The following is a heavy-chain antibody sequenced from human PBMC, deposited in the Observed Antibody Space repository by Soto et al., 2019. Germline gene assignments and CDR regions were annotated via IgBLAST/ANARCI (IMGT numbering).Heavy chain of an antibody. Sequence: QVQLVQSGAEVKKPGASVKVSCKASGYTFTSYGISWVRQAPGQGLEWMGWINAYNGNTNYAQKLQGRVTMTTDTSTSTACIELRSLRPDDTAVYFCARVLPPFDPWGQGTLVTVSS. CDR3: ARVLPPFDP. J-gene: IGHJ5*02. CDR2: INAYNGNT. V-gene: IGHV1-18*01. CDR1: GYTFTSYG.